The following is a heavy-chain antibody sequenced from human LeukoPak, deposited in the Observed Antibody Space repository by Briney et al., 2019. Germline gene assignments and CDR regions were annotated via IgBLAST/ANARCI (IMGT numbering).Heavy chain of an antibody. Sequence: GGSLRLSCAASGFTFSSYGMHWVRQAPGKGLEWVVVISYDGSNKYYADSVKGRFTISRDNSKNTLYLQMNSLRAEDTAVYYCAAPDYGDYDLYYYGMDVWGQGTTVTVSS. V-gene: IGHV3-30*03. D-gene: IGHD4-17*01. CDR3: AAPDYGDYDLYYYGMDV. J-gene: IGHJ6*02. CDR2: ISYDGSNK. CDR1: GFTFSSYG.